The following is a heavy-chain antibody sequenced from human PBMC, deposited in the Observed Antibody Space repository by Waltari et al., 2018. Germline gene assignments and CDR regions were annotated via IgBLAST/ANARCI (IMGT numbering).Heavy chain of an antibody. J-gene: IGHJ4*02. V-gene: IGHV3-53*01. CDR1: GFTVNHNY. Sequence: EVTLVAAGGGVIQPGGSMRLSGAAAGFTVNHNYMRWVRQAPGKWLELVSLMYSDGGAYYADSVKGRFTISRDNSKNTVYLQMDSLRADDTAVYYCATPLTGRTYWGQGTLVTVSS. CDR3: ATPLTGRTY. CDR2: MYSDGGA.